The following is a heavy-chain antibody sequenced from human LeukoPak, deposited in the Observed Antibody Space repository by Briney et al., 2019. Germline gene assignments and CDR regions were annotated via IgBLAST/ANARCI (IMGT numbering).Heavy chain of an antibody. Sequence: SETLSLTCTVSGGSISSSSYYWGWIRQPPGKGLEWIGSIYYSGSTYYNPSLKSRVTISVDTSKNQFSLKLSSVTAADTAVYYCARGVAGWGKFDPWGQGTLVTVSS. CDR2: IYYSGST. J-gene: IGHJ5*02. D-gene: IGHD6-19*01. CDR1: GGSISSSSYY. V-gene: IGHV4-39*07. CDR3: ARGVAGWGKFDP.